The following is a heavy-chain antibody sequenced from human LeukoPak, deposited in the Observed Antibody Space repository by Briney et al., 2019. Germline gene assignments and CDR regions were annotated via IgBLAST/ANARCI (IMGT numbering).Heavy chain of an antibody. CDR1: GFTFSIYA. CDR3: ARRITMVRGGGEYDY. Sequence: GGSLRLSCAASGFTFSIYAMHWVRQAPGKGLEWVAVISYDGSNKYYADSVKGRFTISRDNSKNTLYLQMNSLRAEDTAVYYCARRITMVRGGGEYDYWGQGTLVTVSS. J-gene: IGHJ4*02. V-gene: IGHV3-30*04. D-gene: IGHD3-10*01. CDR2: ISYDGSNK.